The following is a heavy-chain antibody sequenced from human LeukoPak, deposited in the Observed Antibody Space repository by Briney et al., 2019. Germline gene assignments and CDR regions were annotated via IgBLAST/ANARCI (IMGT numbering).Heavy chain of an antibody. CDR1: GYTFTSYG. Sequence: ASVKVSCKASGYTFTSYGISWVRQAPGQGLEWMGWISAYNGNTNYAQKLQGRVTMTTDTSTSTAYMELRSLRSDDTAVYYCARGRYYDSSGYYETGYWGQGTLVTVSS. D-gene: IGHD3-22*01. V-gene: IGHV1-18*01. J-gene: IGHJ4*02. CDR3: ARGRYYDSSGYYETGY. CDR2: ISAYNGNT.